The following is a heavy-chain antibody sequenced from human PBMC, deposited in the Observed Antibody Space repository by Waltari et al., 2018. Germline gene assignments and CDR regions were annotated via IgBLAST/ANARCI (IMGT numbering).Heavy chain of an antibody. CDR2: SDDRGVT. CDR3: ATAISSGYDPGHTDAFDI. CDR1: GGSISSGGYY. Sequence: QVQLQESGPGLVKPSQTLSLTCTVSGGSISSGGYYWSWIRQHPGQGLEWIGYSDDRGVTYYHPSRKSRVTISVDTSKNQFSLKLSSVTAADTAVYYCATAISSGYDPGHTDAFDIWGQGTMVTVSS. D-gene: IGHD6-13*01. J-gene: IGHJ3*02. V-gene: IGHV4-31*03.